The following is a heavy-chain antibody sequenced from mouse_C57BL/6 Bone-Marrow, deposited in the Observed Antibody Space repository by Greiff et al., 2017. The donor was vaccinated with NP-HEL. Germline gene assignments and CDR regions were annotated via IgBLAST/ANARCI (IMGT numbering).Heavy chain of an antibody. V-gene: IGHV14-4*01. CDR3: TTWGYGSRYDY. CDR1: GFYIKDDY. D-gene: IGHD1-1*01. Sequence: VQLQQSGAELVRPGDSVTLSCTASGFYIKDDYMHWVKQRPEQSLEWMGWIDPETGDTEYASKFQGKATLTADTSSNTAYLQLSSLPSDTTAVYYCTTWGYGSRYDYWGEGTTLTVSA. CDR2: IDPETGDT. J-gene: IGHJ2*01.